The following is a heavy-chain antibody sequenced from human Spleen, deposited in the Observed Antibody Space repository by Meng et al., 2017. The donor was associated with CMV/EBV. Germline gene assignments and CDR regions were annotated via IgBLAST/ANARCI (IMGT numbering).Heavy chain of an antibody. CDR2: IYYSGST. Sequence: CTVSGGSISSYYWSWIRQPPGKGLEWIGYIYYSGSTNYNPSLKSRVTISVDTSKNQFSLKLSSVTAADTAVYYCASLRYSSSSFQHWGQGTLVTVSS. J-gene: IGHJ1*01. CDR3: ASLRYSSSSFQH. V-gene: IGHV4-59*01. CDR1: GGSISSYY. D-gene: IGHD6-6*01.